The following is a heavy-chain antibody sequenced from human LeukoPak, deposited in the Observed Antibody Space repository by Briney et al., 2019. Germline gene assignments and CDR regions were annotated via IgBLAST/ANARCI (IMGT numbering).Heavy chain of an antibody. Sequence: GGSLRLSCAASGFTFSSYAMTWVRQAPGKGLEWVSTISGSTGRTYYADSVEGRFTISRDNSKNTLYLQMNSLRAEDTALYYCARDRDRTVTTTTAPDYWGQGTLVTVSS. V-gene: IGHV3-23*01. CDR1: GFTFSSYA. J-gene: IGHJ4*02. CDR2: ISGSTGRT. D-gene: IGHD4-17*01. CDR3: ARDRDRTVTTTTAPDY.